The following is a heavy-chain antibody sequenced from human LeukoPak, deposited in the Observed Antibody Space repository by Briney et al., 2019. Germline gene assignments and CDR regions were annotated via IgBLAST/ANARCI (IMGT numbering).Heavy chain of an antibody. V-gene: IGHV1-18*01. CDR2: ISAYNGNT. CDR3: ARDRRRLSGSYFGIPFDP. J-gene: IGHJ5*02. D-gene: IGHD1-26*01. Sequence: ASVKVSCKASGYTFTSYGISWVRQAPGQGLEWMGWISAYNGNTNYAQKLQGRVTMTTDTSTSTAYMELRSLRSDDTAVYYCARDRRRLSGSYFGIPFDPWGQGTLVTVSS. CDR1: GYTFTSYG.